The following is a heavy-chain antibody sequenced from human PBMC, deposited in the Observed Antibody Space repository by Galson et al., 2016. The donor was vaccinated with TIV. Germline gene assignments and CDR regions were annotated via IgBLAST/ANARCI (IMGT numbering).Heavy chain of an antibody. J-gene: IGHJ4*02. D-gene: IGHD3-16*01. V-gene: IGHV1-3*01. CDR1: GYTFTSRA. Sequence: SVKVSCKASGYTFTSRAVHWVRQAPGQSLEWMAWINAGNGNKKYSENFQGRLTITRDTSASTVYMESSSLRSEDTAVYYGARDGGGTPAKSLGDWGQGTLVTVSS. CDR3: ARDGGGTPAKSLGD. CDR2: INAGNGNK.